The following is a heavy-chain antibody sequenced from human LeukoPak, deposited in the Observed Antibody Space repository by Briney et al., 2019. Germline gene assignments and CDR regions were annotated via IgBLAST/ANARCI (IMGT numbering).Heavy chain of an antibody. Sequence: GGSLTLSCAASGFTFSGFHMNWVRQAPGKGLDWVSSISTVSTYMYYADSVKGRFTISRDNAKNSLYLQMKSLRVEDTAVYYCVREYVWGSYRYVDYWGQGTLVTVSS. D-gene: IGHD3-16*02. J-gene: IGHJ4*02. CDR2: ISTVSTYM. V-gene: IGHV3-21*06. CDR3: VREYVWGSYRYVDY. CDR1: GFTFSGFH.